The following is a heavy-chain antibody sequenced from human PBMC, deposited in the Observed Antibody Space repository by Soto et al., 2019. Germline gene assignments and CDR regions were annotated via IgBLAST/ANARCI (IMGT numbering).Heavy chain of an antibody. V-gene: IGHV1-8*01. CDR2: MDPNNGKT. CDR3: ASWGFWSGNSXDREPFDN. D-gene: IGHD3-3*01. Sequence: ASVKVSCKASGYTFSTYDINWVRQAPGQGLEWMGWMDPNNGKTDYPQKFQGRVTMTRDTSTSTAYMELSSLRFDDTAVYYCASWGFWSGNSXDREPFDNWGQGTLVTVSS. CDR1: GYTFSTYD. J-gene: IGHJ4*01.